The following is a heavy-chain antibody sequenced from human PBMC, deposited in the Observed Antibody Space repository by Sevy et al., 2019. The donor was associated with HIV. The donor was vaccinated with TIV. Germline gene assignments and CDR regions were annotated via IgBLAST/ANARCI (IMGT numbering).Heavy chain of an antibody. Sequence: GGCLRLSCAASGFTFSNAWMSWVRQAPGKGLEWVGRIKSKTDGGTTDYAAPEKGRFTISRDDSKNTLYLQMNSRKTEDTAVYYCTTAADTAMVTEDYYYGMDVWGQGTTVTVSS. V-gene: IGHV3-15*01. D-gene: IGHD5-18*01. CDR3: TTAADTAMVTEDYYYGMDV. CDR1: GFTFSNAW. J-gene: IGHJ6*02. CDR2: IKSKTDGGTT.